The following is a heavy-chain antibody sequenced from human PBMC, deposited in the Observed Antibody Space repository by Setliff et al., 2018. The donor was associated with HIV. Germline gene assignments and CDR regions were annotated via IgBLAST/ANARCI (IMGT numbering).Heavy chain of an antibody. Sequence: SETLSLTCNVSGVSIPSDYWNWIRQPAGKELEWIGSIYTNGGTNYNPALKSRVTMSIDTSKNQISLKLNYVTAADTATYYCRRSNPGITAGVLAYCGPRTRVTVSS. J-gene: IGHJ4*02. CDR3: RRSNPGITAGVLAY. D-gene: IGHD6-13*01. CDR2: IYTNGGT. V-gene: IGHV4-4*07. CDR1: GVSIPSDY.